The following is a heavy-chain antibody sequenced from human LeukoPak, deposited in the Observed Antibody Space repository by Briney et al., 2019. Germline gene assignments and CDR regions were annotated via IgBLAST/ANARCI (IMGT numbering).Heavy chain of an antibody. CDR2: ISSSSSYI. V-gene: IGHV3-21*01. CDR1: GFTFSSYS. D-gene: IGHD2-2*01. J-gene: IGHJ6*03. CDR3: ARGGYDVIVPAASNYYYMDV. Sequence: GGSLRLSCAASGFTFSSYSMNWVRQAPGKGLEWVSSISSSSSYIYYADSVKGRFTISRDNAENSLYLQMNSLRAEDTAVYYCARGGYDVIVPAASNYYYMDVWGKGTTVTVSS.